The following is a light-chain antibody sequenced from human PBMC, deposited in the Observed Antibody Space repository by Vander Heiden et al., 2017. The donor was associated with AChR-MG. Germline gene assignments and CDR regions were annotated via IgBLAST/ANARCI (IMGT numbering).Light chain of an antibody. CDR1: SGSVPTTSD. Sequence: QPVVTHEPSFPVSPGRTVTLPCGFPSGSVPTTSDPSWYKQTPGRTPRTLIYSTNTRSSGVPDRFSGSIRGNKAALTITGAQAHDESDYYCALYMGTGIWMFGGGTKLTVL. CDR2: STN. CDR3: ALYMGTGIWM. J-gene: IGLJ3*02. V-gene: IGLV8-61*01.